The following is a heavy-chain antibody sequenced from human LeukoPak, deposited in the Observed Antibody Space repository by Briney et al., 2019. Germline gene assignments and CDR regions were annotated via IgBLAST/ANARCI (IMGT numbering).Heavy chain of an antibody. CDR3: ARGPLIGPIDY. Sequence: RASETLSLTCTVSSGSISNSNYYWGWIRQPPGKGLEWIGSIFYDGSPDYNPSLKSRVTISVDTSKNQFSLKLTSVTAADTAVYYCARGPLIGPIDYWGQGTLVTVSS. J-gene: IGHJ4*02. V-gene: IGHV4-39*01. D-gene: IGHD3-16*01. CDR2: IFYDGSP. CDR1: SGSISNSNYY.